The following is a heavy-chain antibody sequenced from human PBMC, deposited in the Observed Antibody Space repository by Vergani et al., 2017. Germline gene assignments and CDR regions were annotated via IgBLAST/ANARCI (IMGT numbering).Heavy chain of an antibody. Sequence: QVQLQESGPGLVKPSQTLSLTCTVSGGSISSGDYYWSWIRQPPGKGLEWIGYIYYSGSTYYNPSLKSRVTISVDTSKNQFSLKLSSVTAADTAVYYCARAQVPYYDSSGFDYWGQGTLVTVSS. D-gene: IGHD3-22*01. CDR1: GGSISSGDYY. CDR2: IYYSGST. CDR3: ARAQVPYYDSSGFDY. V-gene: IGHV4-30-4*01. J-gene: IGHJ4*02.